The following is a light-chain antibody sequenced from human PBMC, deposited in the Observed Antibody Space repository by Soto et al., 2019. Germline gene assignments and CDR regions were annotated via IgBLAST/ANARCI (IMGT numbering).Light chain of an antibody. V-gene: IGLV1-47*02. CDR1: SSNIGSNY. Sequence: QLVLTQPPSASGTPGQRVTISCSGSSSNIGSNYVYWYQQLPGTAPKLLIYSNNQRPSGVPDRFSGSKSGTSASLAISGLRSEDEADYYCAAWDDSLSGPGFGGGTQLTVL. CDR3: AAWDDSLSGPG. CDR2: SNN. J-gene: IGLJ3*02.